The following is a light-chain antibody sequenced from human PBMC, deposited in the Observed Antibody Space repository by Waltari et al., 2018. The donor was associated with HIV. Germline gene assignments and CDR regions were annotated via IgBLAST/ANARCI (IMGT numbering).Light chain of an antibody. CDR1: QNVTSL. J-gene: IGKJ4*01. V-gene: IGKV3-11*01. CDR2: EAS. Sequence: EIVLTQSPATLSLSPGERATLSCRARQNVTSLLAWYQQKPGQVPRLLFYEASYRATGIPARFSGSGSGTDFTLSISSLEPDDFAVYYCQQRSSLPLTFGGGTKVEIK. CDR3: QQRSSLPLT.